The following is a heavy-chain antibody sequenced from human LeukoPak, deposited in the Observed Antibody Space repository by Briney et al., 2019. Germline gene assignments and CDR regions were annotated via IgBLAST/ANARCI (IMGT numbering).Heavy chain of an antibody. V-gene: IGHV3-48*04. J-gene: IGHJ4*02. CDR2: ISSSSSTI. D-gene: IGHD3-10*01. CDR3: ARDWGGYGSALFDY. Sequence: GGSLRLSCAASGFTFSSYSMNWVRQAPGKGLEWVSYISSSSSTIYYADSVKGRFTISRDNAKNSLYLQMNSLRAEDTAVYYCARDWGGYGSALFDYWGQGTLVTVSS. CDR1: GFTFSSYS.